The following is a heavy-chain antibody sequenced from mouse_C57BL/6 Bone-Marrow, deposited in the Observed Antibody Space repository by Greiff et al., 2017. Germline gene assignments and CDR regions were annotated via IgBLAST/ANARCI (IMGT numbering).Heavy chain of an antibody. CDR1: GYSITSGYY. J-gene: IGHJ1*03. CDR2: ISYDGSN. V-gene: IGHV3-6*01. CDR3: ARDLGGYDRYWDFDV. Sequence: EVQLVESGPGLVKPSQSLSLTCSVTGYSITSGYYWNWIRQFPGNKLEWMGYISYDGSNNYNPSLKNRISLTRDTSKNKFFLKLNSATTEDTATYYCARDLGGYDRYWDFDVWGTGTTVTVSS. D-gene: IGHD2-2*01.